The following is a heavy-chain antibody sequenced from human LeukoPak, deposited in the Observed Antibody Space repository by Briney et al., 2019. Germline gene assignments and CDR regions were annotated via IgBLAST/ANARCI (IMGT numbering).Heavy chain of an antibody. CDR2: ISWDGGST. V-gene: IGHV3-43*01. CDR3: AKDVDYGGNGPPGDY. Sequence: GGSLRLSCAASGFTFDDYTMHWVRQAPGKGLEWVSLISWDGGSTYYADSVKGRFTISRDNSKNSLYLQMNSLRTEDTALYYCAKDVDYGGNGPPGDYWGQGTLVTVSS. D-gene: IGHD4-23*01. CDR1: GFTFDDYT. J-gene: IGHJ4*02.